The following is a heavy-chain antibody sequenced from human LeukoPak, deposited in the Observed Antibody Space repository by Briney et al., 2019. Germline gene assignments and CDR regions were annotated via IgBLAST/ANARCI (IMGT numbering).Heavy chain of an antibody. D-gene: IGHD2-2*01. V-gene: IGHV1-18*01. J-gene: IGHJ4*02. Sequence: ASVKVSCKASGYTFTSYGISWVRQAPGQGLEWMGWISAYNGSTNYAQKLQGRVTMTTDTSTSTAYMELRSLRSDDTAVYYCARDCSSTSCYGNFDYWGQGTLVTVSS. CDR3: ARDCSSTSCYGNFDY. CDR1: GYTFTSYG. CDR2: ISAYNGST.